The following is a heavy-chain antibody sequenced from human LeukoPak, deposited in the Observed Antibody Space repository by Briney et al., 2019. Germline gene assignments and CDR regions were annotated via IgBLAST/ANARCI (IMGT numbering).Heavy chain of an antibody. D-gene: IGHD2-21*02. J-gene: IGHJ3*02. V-gene: IGHV3-48*03. CDR1: GFTFSSYE. CDR2: ISSSGSTI. Sequence: GGSLRLSCAASGFTFSSYEVNWVRQAPGKGLEWVSYISSSGSTIYYADSVKGRFTISRDNAKNPLYLQMNSLRAEDTAVYYCARGGAYCGGDCYNAFDIWGQGTMVTVSS. CDR3: ARGGAYCGGDCYNAFDI.